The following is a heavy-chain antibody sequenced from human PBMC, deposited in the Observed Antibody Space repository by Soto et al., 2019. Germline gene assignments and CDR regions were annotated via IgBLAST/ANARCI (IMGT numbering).Heavy chain of an antibody. V-gene: IGHV4-39*01. D-gene: IGHD2-2*01. CDR2: IYYSGST. CDR3: ARADIVVVPAAKNNWFDP. CDR1: GGSISSSSYY. J-gene: IGHJ5*02. Sequence: SEILSLTCTVSGGSISSSSYYWGWIRQPPGKGLEWIGSIYYSGSTYYNPSLKSRVTISVDTSKNQFSLKLSSVTAADTAVYYCARADIVVVPAAKNNWFDPWGQGTLVTVSS.